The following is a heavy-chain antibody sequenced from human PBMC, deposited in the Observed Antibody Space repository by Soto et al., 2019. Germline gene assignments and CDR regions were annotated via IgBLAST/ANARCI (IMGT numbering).Heavy chain of an antibody. CDR1: GDSVSSNSAA. Sequence: SQTLSLPCAISGDSVSSNSAAWNWIRQSPSRGLEWLGRTYYRSKWYNDYAVSVKSRITINPDTSKNQFSLQLNSVTPEDTAVYYCAREGPGSYYYYYYGMDVWGQGTTVTVSS. CDR2: TYYRSKWYN. J-gene: IGHJ6*02. V-gene: IGHV6-1*01. CDR3: AREGPGSYYYYYYGMDV.